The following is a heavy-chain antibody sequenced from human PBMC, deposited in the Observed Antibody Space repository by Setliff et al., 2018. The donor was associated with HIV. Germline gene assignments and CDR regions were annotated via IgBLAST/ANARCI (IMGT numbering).Heavy chain of an antibody. CDR2: INHSGST. J-gene: IGHJ2*01. CDR1: GGSFSGYY. CDR3: ASRRGGLYWYFDL. D-gene: IGHD3-16*01. V-gene: IGHV4-34*01. Sequence: SETMSLTCAVYGGSFSGYYWSWIRQPPGKGLEWIGEINHSGSTNYNPSLKSRVTISVDTSKNQFSLKLSSVTAADTAVYYCASRRGGLYWYFDLWGRGTLVTVSS.